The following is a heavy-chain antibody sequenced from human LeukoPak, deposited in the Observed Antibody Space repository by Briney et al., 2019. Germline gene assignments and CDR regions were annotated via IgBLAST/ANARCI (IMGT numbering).Heavy chain of an antibody. CDR2: IYYSGST. J-gene: IGHJ4*02. CDR3: ARASDTAMVHFDY. CDR1: GGSISSGSYY. Sequence: PSETLSLTCTVSGGSISSGSYYWSWMRQHPGKGLEWIGYIYYSGSTYYNPSLKSRVTISVDTSKNQFSLKLSSVTAADTAVYYCARASDTAMVHFDYWGQGTLVTVSS. V-gene: IGHV4-31*03. D-gene: IGHD5-18*01.